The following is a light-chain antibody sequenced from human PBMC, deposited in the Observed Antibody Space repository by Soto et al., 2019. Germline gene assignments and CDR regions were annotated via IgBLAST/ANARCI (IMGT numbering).Light chain of an antibody. CDR2: EVT. CDR1: TGDVGGYDY. J-gene: IGLJ1*01. Sequence: QSALTQPASVSGSPGQSITISCTGTTGDVGGYDYVSWYQQYPYKAPKLIIYEVTNRPSAISNRFSGSKSGNTAFLTIYGLKAEDEAYYYCSSTTSRNTRVFGTGTKLTVL. CDR3: SSTTSRNTRV. V-gene: IGLV2-14*01.